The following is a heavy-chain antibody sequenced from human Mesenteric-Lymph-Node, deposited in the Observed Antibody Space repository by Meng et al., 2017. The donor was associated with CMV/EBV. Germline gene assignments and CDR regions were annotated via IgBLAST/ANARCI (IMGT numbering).Heavy chain of an antibody. CDR2: IIPILGVI. CDR1: GGTFGNYG. Sequence: SAQVSCKASGGTFGNYGISWVRQAPRQGLEWMGGIIPILGVINYVQKFHGRVTITADKSTNTAYMELSSLRSEDTAVYYCARGKYQLPLRFTDLDYWGQGTLVTVSS. V-gene: IGHV1-69*10. J-gene: IGHJ4*02. D-gene: IGHD2-2*01. CDR3: ARGKYQLPLRFTDLDY.